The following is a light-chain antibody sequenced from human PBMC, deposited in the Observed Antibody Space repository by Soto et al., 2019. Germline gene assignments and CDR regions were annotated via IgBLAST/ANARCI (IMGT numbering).Light chain of an antibody. CDR1: ESVSSK. J-gene: IGKJ1*01. V-gene: IGKV3-20*01. CDR2: GAS. Sequence: EVVLTQSPDTLSVSPGERATLSCRASESVSSKLVWYQQKPGQAPRLIIHGASSRATGVPDRISGSGSGTDFTLSISRLEPEDFAVYYCQQYGGSTRTFGQGTKVDI. CDR3: QQYGGSTRT.